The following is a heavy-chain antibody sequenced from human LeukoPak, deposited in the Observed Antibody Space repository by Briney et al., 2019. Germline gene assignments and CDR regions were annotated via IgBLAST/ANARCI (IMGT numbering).Heavy chain of an antibody. CDR1: GFTFDDYG. CDR2: INWNGGST. D-gene: IGHD4-17*01. Sequence: GGSLRLSCAASGFTFDDYGMSWVRQAPGKGLEWVSGINWNGGSTEYADSVKGRFTISRDNAKNSLYLQMNSLRAEDTALYHCARGTVTTSYYYCMDVWGQGTTVTVSS. J-gene: IGHJ6*02. CDR3: ARGTVTTSYYYCMDV. V-gene: IGHV3-20*01.